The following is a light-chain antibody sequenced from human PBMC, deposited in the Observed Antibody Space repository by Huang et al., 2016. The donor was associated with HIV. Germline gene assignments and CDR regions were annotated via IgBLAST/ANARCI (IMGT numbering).Light chain of an antibody. J-gene: IGKJ4*01. Sequence: EIVLTQSPATRSLSPGERATLSCRASQNVTDTLAWYRQKPGQAPSILIYRAANRATGTPARFSGSGSGTDFTLTISSLEPEDFAIYYCQERIQWPRLTFGGGTKVEIK. CDR1: QNVTDT. V-gene: IGKV3-11*01. CDR2: RAA. CDR3: QERIQWPRLT.